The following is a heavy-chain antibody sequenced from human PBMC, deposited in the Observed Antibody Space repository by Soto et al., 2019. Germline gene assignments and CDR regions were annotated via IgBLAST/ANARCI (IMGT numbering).Heavy chain of an antibody. CDR3: ARAMGDWGTYYYYDGMDV. CDR1: GDAMSSNY. CDR2: VYYAGAT. V-gene: IGHV4-59*01. Sequence: QVQLQESGPGLVRPSETLSLTCTVSGDAMSSNYWSWIRQPPGKGLEWIGYVYYAGATGYNPSPKSRVTISVDTSKNQFSLKLSSVTAADTAVYYCARAMGDWGTYYYYDGMDVWGQGTTVTVSS. J-gene: IGHJ6*02. D-gene: IGHD3-16*01.